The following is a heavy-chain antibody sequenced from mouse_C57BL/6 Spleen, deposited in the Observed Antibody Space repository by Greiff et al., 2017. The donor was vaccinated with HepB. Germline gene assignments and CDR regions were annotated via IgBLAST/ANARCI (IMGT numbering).Heavy chain of an antibody. CDR2: IYPGDGDT. V-gene: IGHV1-82*01. CDR1: GYAFSSSW. CDR3: ARSGDYGNYVGY. J-gene: IGHJ2*01. Sequence: QVQLQQSGPELVKPGASVKISCKASGYAFSSSWMNWVKQRPGKGLEWIGRIYPGDGDTNYNGKFKGKATLTADKSSSTAYMQLSSLTSEDSAVYFCARSGDYGNYVGYWGQVTTLTVSS. D-gene: IGHD2-1*01.